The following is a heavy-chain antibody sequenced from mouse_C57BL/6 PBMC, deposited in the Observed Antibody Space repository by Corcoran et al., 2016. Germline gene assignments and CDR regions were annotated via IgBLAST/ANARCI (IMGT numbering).Heavy chain of an antibody. J-gene: IGHJ2*01. CDR1: GYTFTGYW. V-gene: IGHV1-9*01. CDR3: ARVSPGAYGNYVDY. D-gene: IGHD2-1*01. Sequence: QVQLQQSGAELMKPGASVKLSCKATGYTFTGYWIEWVKQRPGHGLEWIGEILPGGGSTNYNEKFKGKATFTADTSSNTAYMQLSSLTTEDSAIYYCARVSPGAYGNYVDYWGQGTTLTVSS. CDR2: ILPGGGST.